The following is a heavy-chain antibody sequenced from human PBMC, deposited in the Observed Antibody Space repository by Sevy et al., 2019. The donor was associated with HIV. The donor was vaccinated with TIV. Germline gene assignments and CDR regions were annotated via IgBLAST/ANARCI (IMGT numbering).Heavy chain of an antibody. V-gene: IGHV5-51*01. CDR1: GYSFTSYW. J-gene: IGHJ6*02. CDR2: IYPGDSDT. CDR3: AKGARGTLPAYYYYGMDV. Sequence: GESLKISCKCSGYSFTSYWIVWVRQMPGRGLEWMGIIYPGDSDTIYSPSFQGQVTISVDKSSSTAYLQWSRLKASATAIYYCAKGARGTLPAYYYYGMDVWGQGTTVTVSS.